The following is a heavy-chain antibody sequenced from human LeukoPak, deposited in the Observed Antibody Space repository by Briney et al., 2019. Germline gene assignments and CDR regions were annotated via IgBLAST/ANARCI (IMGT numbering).Heavy chain of an antibody. V-gene: IGHV3-7*01. Sequence: GGSLSLSCAACGFTLSSYWMRWVRQARGKGGEGVANIKQAGSEKYDVYTVKGRFTTSTDNAKNSLYLQMNSLRAEDTAVYYCARQVAAARAFDIRGQGTMVTVSS. CDR2: IKQAGSEK. CDR3: ARQVAAARAFDI. D-gene: IGHD2-15*01. J-gene: IGHJ3*02. CDR1: GFTLSSYW.